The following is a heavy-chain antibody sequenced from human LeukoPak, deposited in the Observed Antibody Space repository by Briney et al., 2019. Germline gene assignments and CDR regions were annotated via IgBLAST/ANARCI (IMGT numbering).Heavy chain of an antibody. J-gene: IGHJ4*02. V-gene: IGHV3-23*01. Sequence: GGSLRLSCAASGFTFNTYTMNWVRQAPGKGLEWVSSISGSDDGTYYADSVKGRFTISRDNSKNTLYLQMNSLRAEDTAVYYCAKRGPIYSSSPGNYFDYWGQGTLVTVSS. CDR1: GFTFNTYT. CDR3: AKRGPIYSSSPGNYFDY. CDR2: ISGSDDGT. D-gene: IGHD6-6*01.